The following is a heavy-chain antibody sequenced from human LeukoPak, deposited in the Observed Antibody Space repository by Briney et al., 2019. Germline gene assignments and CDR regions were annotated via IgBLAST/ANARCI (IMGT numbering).Heavy chain of an antibody. V-gene: IGHV3-66*02. CDR1: GFTVSSNY. CDR3: ARDRSYTTSCYPYXYYMDV. CDR2: IYSGGST. J-gene: IGHJ6*03. Sequence: GGSLRLSCAASGFTVSSNYMSWVRQAPGKGLEWVSVIYSGGSTYYADSVKGRFTISRDNSKNTLYLQMNSLRAEDTAVYYCARDRSYTTSCYPYXYYMDVWGKGTTVTVSS. D-gene: IGHD2-2*01.